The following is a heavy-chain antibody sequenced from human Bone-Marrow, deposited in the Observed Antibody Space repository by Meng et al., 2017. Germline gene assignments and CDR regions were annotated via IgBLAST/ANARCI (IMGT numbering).Heavy chain of an antibody. CDR1: GGSINSAGYY. D-gene: IGHD2-15*01. Sequence: LQESGPGLVKPAPSLALTCRVSGGSINSAGYYWSWIRQHPGKGLEWIGYIYYTENTYYNPSLKSPMTISLDKSKNQFSLKLNSVTVADTAVYYCARGRASCSSGGCSLGWFDPWGQGTLVTVSS. J-gene: IGHJ5*02. CDR2: IYYTENT. CDR3: ARGRASCSSGGCSLGWFDP. V-gene: IGHV4-31*01.